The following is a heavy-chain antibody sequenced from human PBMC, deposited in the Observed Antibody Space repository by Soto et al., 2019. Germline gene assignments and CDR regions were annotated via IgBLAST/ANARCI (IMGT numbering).Heavy chain of an antibody. CDR1: GYTFTSYG. Sequence: ASVKVSCKASGYTFTSYGISWVRQAPGQGLEWMGWISAYNGNTNYAQKLQGRVTMTTDTSTSTAYMELRSLRSDDTAVYYCARRARPIYDYSNYVWFDPWGQGTLVTVSS. J-gene: IGHJ5*02. CDR2: ISAYNGNT. D-gene: IGHD4-4*01. CDR3: ARRARPIYDYSNYVWFDP. V-gene: IGHV1-18*01.